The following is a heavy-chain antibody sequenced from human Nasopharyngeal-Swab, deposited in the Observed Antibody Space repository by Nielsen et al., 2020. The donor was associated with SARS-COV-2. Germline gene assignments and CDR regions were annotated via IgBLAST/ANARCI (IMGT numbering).Heavy chain of an antibody. CDR3: TTDLMYCSSTSCYSFDY. J-gene: IGHJ4*02. CDR2: IKSKTDGGTT. V-gene: IGHV3-15*01. D-gene: IGHD2-2*01. Sequence: WIRQPPGKGLKWVGRIKSKTDGGTTDYAAPVKGRFTISRDDSKNTLYLQMNSLKTEDIAVYYCTTDLMYCSSTSCYSFDYWGQGTLVTVSS.